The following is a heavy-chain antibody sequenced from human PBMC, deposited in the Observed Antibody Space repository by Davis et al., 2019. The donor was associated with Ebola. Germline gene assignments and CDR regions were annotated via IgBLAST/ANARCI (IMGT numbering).Heavy chain of an antibody. CDR2: ISWNSGSI. J-gene: IGHJ4*02. CDR3: AKEKDYGDYNYFDY. CDR1: GFTFDDYA. Sequence: SLKISCAASGFTFDDYAMHWARQAPGKGLEWVSGISWNSGSIGYADSVKGRFTISRDNAKNSLYLQMNSLRAEDTALYYCAKEKDYGDYNYFDYWGQGTLVTVSS. D-gene: IGHD4-17*01. V-gene: IGHV3-9*01.